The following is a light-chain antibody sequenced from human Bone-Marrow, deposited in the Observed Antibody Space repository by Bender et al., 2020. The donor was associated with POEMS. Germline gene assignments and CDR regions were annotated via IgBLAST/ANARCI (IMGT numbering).Light chain of an antibody. CDR2: DDR. Sequence: YVLSQPPSVSVAPGKTASIACGGNDIGSKSVHWYQQKPGQAPLLVIYDDRDRPSWIPERFSGSNSGNTATLTISRVEAGDEADFYCQVWDTSSVVFGGGTKLTVL. V-gene: IGLV3-21*03. CDR3: QVWDTSSVV. CDR1: DIGSKS. J-gene: IGLJ2*01.